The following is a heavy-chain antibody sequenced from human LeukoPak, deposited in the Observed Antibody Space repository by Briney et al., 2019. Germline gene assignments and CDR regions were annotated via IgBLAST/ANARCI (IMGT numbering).Heavy chain of an antibody. D-gene: IGHD3-3*01. CDR1: GYTFTGYY. J-gene: IGHJ5*02. Sequence: ASVTVSCMASGYTFTGYYMHWVRQAPGQGLEWMGRINPNSGGTNYAQKFQGRVTMTRDTSISTAYVELSRLTSDDTAGYYCPKNLPTITIFGVVPNCFDPWAQRTLVTVPS. V-gene: IGHV1-2*06. CDR2: INPNSGGT. CDR3: PKNLPTITIFGVVPNCFDP.